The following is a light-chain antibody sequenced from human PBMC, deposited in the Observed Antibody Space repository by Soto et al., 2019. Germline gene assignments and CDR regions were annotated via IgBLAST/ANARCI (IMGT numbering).Light chain of an antibody. V-gene: IGKV1-9*01. Sequence: DIHLTQSPSFLSASVGDRVTITCRASQGISSYLAWYQQKPGKAPKLLIYGASTLQGGVPSGFSGSGSGTEFTLTISSLQPEDFATYYCQQLSSYPITFGQGTRLEIK. CDR3: QQLSSYPIT. CDR1: QGISSY. J-gene: IGKJ5*01. CDR2: GAS.